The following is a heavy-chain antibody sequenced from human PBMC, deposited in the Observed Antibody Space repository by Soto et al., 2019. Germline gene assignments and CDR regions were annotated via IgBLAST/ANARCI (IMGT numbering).Heavy chain of an antibody. CDR3: ARAEVDSYLYCSSTSCYAFDI. D-gene: IGHD2-2*01. Sequence: SETLSLTCTVSGGSISSYYWSWIRQPPGKGLEWIGYIYYSGSTNYNPSLKSRVTISVDTSKNQFSLKLSSVTAADTAVYYCARAEVDSYLYCSSTSCYAFDIWGQGTMVTVSS. CDR2: IYYSGST. J-gene: IGHJ3*02. CDR1: GGSISSYY. V-gene: IGHV4-59*01.